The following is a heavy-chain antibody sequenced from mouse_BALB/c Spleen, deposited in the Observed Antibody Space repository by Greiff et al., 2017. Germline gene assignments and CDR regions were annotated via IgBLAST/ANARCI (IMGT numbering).Heavy chain of an antibody. CDR1: GYTFTDYE. V-gene: IGHV1-15*01. CDR3: TRDYGNYRFAY. J-gene: IGHJ3*01. D-gene: IGHD2-1*01. CDR2: IDPETGGT. Sequence: QVQLQQSGAELVRPGASVTLSCKASGYTFTDYEMHWVKQTPVHGLEWIGAIDPETGGTAYNQKFKGKATLTADKSSSTAYMELRSLTSEDSAVYYCTRDYGNYRFAYWGQGTLVTVSA.